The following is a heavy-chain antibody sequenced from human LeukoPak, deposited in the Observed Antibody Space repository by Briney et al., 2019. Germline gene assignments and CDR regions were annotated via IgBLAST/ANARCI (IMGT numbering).Heavy chain of an antibody. CDR2: ISGSNGNT. Sequence: ASVKVSCKASGGTFSSYAITWVRQAPGQGLEWMGWISGSNGNTNYAQKFQGRVTMTTDTSTNTAYMELRSLRSDDTAVYYCAREEQWLVRGPGNYWGQGTLVTVSS. CDR1: GGTFSSYA. V-gene: IGHV1-18*01. J-gene: IGHJ4*02. D-gene: IGHD6-19*01. CDR3: AREEQWLVRGPGNY.